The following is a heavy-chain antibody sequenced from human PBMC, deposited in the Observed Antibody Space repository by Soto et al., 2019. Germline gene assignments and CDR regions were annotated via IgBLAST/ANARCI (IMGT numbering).Heavy chain of an antibody. CDR3: AKEGVVAATRCYFDY. CDR1: GFTFSSYG. CDR2: ISYDGSNK. J-gene: IGHJ4*02. V-gene: IGHV3-30*18. D-gene: IGHD2-15*01. Sequence: PGGSLRLSCAASGFTFSSYGMHWVRQAPGKGLEWVAVISYDGSNKYYADSVKGRFTISRDNSKNTLYLQMNSLRAEDTAVYYCAKEGVVAATRCYFDYWGQGTLVTVSS.